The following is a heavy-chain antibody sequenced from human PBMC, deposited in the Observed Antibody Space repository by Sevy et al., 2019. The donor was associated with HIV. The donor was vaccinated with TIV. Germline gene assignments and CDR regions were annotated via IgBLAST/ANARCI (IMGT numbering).Heavy chain of an antibody. CDR3: AREAGGYDYDYGMDV. V-gene: IGHV4-39*02. CDR1: GGTIVSSGHY. Sequence: SETLSRTCSISGGTIVSSGHYWGWIRQTPWNGLEWIGISYYNGHTFYTPSLKGRLTISIDTSKNQFSLTLSSVTVADTAVYFCAREAGGYDYDYGMDVWGQGTPVTVSS. CDR2: SYYNGHT. J-gene: IGHJ6*02. D-gene: IGHD5-12*01.